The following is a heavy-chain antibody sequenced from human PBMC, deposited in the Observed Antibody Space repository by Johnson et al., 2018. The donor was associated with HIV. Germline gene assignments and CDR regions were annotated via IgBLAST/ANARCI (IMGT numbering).Heavy chain of an antibody. Sequence: QVQLVESGGGVVQPGRSLRLSCAASGFTFSSYAMHWVRQAPGKGLEWVAVVSYDGSNKYYADSVKGRFTISRDNSKNTLYLQMNSLKTEDTAVYYCTTDYHVVFGGFDIWGQGTMVTVSS. V-gene: IGHV3-30*04. D-gene: IGHD4-23*01. CDR1: GFTFSSYA. CDR3: TTDYHVVFGGFDI. CDR2: VSYDGSNK. J-gene: IGHJ3*02.